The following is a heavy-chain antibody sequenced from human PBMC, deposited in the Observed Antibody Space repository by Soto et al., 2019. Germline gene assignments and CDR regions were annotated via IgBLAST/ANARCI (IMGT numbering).Heavy chain of an antibody. CDR1: GFTFSSYW. CDR3: ARLEYSYYTEV. CDR2: IKQDGSEK. Sequence: SGGSLRLSCAAPGFTFSSYWISWGRQAPGKGLEWVANIKQDGSEKYYVDSVKGRFTISRDNAKNSLYLQMNSLRAEDTAVYYCARLEYSYYTEVCGKGTTGTLSS. J-gene: IGHJ6*03. V-gene: IGHV3-7*03.